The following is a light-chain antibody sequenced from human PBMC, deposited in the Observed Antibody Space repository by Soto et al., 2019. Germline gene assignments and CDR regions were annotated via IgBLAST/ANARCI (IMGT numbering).Light chain of an antibody. CDR3: TSYSRYRVLV. CDR2: EVS. CDR1: SSDIGGYKY. J-gene: IGLJ3*02. V-gene: IGLV2-14*01. Sequence: VLTQPASVSGSLGQSITISCTGTSSDIGGYKYVSWYQQHPGKAPKLIIFEVSNRPSGVSDRFSGSNSGNTASLTISGLQAEDEADYYCTSYSRYRVLVLGGGTK.